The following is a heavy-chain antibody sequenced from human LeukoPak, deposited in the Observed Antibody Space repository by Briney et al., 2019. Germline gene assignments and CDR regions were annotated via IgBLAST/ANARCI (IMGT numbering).Heavy chain of an antibody. CDR3: VKEIYCTATTCQGNDAFDV. J-gene: IGHJ3*01. V-gene: IGHV3-30*02. CDR2: IRYDGSTV. Sequence: PGGSLRLSCAASGLTFSNFGMHWVRQAPGKGLEWVTFIRYDGSTVYYADSVKGRFTISRDNSKNTLFLQMNSLKAEDTAVYYCVKEIYCTATTCQGNDAFDVWGRGTVVTVSS. CDR1: GLTFSNFG. D-gene: IGHD2-8*02.